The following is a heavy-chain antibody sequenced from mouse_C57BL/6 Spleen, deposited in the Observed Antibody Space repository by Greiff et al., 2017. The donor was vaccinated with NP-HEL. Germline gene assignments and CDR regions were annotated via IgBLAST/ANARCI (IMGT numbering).Heavy chain of an antibody. CDR2: IDPSVSYS. V-gene: IGHV1-69*01. CDR3: ARLYTLYDGLDY. CDR1: GYTFTSYW. D-gene: IGHD2-3*01. J-gene: IGHJ2*01. Sequence: QVQLQQPGAELVMPGASVKLSCKASGYTFTSYWMHWVKQRPGQGLEWIGEIDPSVSYSNYNQKFKGKSTYTIDRSSSTTYMQLSSMTSEDSAVYYCARLYTLYDGLDYWGQGTTLTVSS.